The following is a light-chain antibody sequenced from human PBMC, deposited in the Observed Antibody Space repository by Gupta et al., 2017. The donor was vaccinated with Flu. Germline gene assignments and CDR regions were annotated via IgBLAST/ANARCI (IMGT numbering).Light chain of an antibody. J-gene: IGKJ1*01. Sequence: EIVLTQSPGTLSLSPGEGGTLSCRASQSVSSNNLAWYQQKPGQAPRLLISAVSSRATGMPDRYGGSGSGTEFTLTITRVEPEDSAVYYCQQEHSAPWTFGQGTKVEIK. V-gene: IGKV3-20*01. CDR3: QQEHSAPWT. CDR1: QSVSSNN. CDR2: AVS.